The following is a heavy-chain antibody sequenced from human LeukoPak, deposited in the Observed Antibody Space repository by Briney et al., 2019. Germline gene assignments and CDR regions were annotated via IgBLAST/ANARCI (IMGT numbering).Heavy chain of an antibody. Sequence: PGGSLKLSCAASGFTFSRYWMSWVRQAPGKGLEWVANIKEDGSEKFYVDSVKGRFTISRDNAKNALYLQMNSLRVEEIAMYYCARGDYYDTSGKYVDAFDVWGQGTMVTVSS. CDR2: IKEDGSEK. V-gene: IGHV3-7*04. CDR1: GFTFSRYW. J-gene: IGHJ3*01. D-gene: IGHD3-22*01. CDR3: ARGDYYDTSGKYVDAFDV.